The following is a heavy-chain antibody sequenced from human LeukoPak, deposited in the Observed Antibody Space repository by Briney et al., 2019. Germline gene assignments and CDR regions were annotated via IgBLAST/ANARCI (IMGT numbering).Heavy chain of an antibody. Sequence: GGSLRLSCAASGFTFSSFGMHWVRQAPGKGLEWVSSISSSSSYIYYADSVKGRLTISRDNAKNSLYLQMNSLRAEDTAVYYCARETFIAAAASFDYWGQGTLVTVSS. CDR3: ARETFIAAAASFDY. D-gene: IGHD6-13*01. CDR2: ISSSSSYI. V-gene: IGHV3-21*01. J-gene: IGHJ4*02. CDR1: GFTFSSFG.